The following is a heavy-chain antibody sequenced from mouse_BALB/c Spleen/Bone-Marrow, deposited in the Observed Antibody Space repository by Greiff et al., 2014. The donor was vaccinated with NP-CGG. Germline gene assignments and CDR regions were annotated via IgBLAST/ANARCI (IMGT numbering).Heavy chain of an antibody. D-gene: IGHD2-3*01. V-gene: IGHV1-54*03. CDR2: INPGSGGI. J-gene: IGHJ4*01. CDR3: ARSIYDGYSEAMDY. CDR1: GYAFTNYL. Sequence: QVHVKQSGTDLVRPGTSVKVSCKASGYAFTNYLIEWIKQRPGQGLEWIGVINPGSGGINYNERFKGKATLTADKSSSTAYMQLSSLTSDDSAVYCCARSIYDGYSEAMDYWGQGTSVTVSS.